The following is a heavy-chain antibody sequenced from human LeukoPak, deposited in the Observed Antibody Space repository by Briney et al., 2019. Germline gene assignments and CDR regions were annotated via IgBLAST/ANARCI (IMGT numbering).Heavy chain of an antibody. CDR3: ARDAGWNEPFDY. J-gene: IGHJ4*02. CDR1: GGSISSGGYY. CDR2: IYHSGST. V-gene: IGHV4-30-2*01. Sequence: PSQTLSLTCTVSGGSISSGGYYWSWTRQPPGKGLEWIGYIYHSGSTYYNPSLKSRVTISVDTSKNQFSLKLSSVTAADTAVYYCARDAGWNEPFDYWGQGTLVTVSS. D-gene: IGHD1-1*01.